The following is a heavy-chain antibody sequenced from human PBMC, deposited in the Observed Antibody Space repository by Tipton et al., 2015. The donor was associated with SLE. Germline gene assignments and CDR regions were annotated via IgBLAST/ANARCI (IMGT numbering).Heavy chain of an antibody. CDR2: INPNSGGT. CDR3: ARDLGIADVFDY. J-gene: IGHJ4*02. V-gene: IGHV1-2*02. Sequence: QVQLVQSGAEMKKPGASVKVSCKASGYTFTDYHIHWVRQAPGQGLEWMGWINPNSGGTNYAQKFQGRVTMTRDTSITTTYMELSRLRSDDTAVYYCARDLGIADVFDYWGQGTLVTVSS. D-gene: IGHD6-13*01. CDR1: GYTFTDYH.